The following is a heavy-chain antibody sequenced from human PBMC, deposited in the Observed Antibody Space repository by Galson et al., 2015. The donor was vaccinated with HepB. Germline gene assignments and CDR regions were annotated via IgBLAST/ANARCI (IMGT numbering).Heavy chain of an antibody. D-gene: IGHD2-2*01. CDR1: GSTFTSYW. V-gene: IGHV3-7*03. Sequence: SLRLSCAASGSTFTSYWMTWVRQAPGKGLEWVANIKQDGSERYYVDSVKGRFTISRDNAKNSLYLQMNSLRAEDTAVYYCARDKYQLLRWGQGTLVTVSS. CDR3: ARDKYQLLR. CDR2: IKQDGSER. J-gene: IGHJ4*02.